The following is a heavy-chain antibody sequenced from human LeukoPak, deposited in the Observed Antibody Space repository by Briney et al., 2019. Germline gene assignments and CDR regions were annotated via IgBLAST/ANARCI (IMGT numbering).Heavy chain of an antibody. CDR3: ARDPYDYVWGSYRQYYFDY. V-gene: IGHV1-18*01. J-gene: IGHJ4*02. CDR2: ISAYNVNT. D-gene: IGHD3-16*02. Sequence: ASVKFSCKASGYTFTSYGISWVRQAPGQGLEWMGWISAYNVNTNYAQKLQGRVTMTTDTSTSTAYMELRSLRSDDTAVYYCARDPYDYVWGSYRQYYFDYWGQGTLVTVSS. CDR1: GYTFTSYG.